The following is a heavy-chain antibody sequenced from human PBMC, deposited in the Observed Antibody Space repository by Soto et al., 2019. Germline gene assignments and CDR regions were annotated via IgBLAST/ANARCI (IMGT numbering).Heavy chain of an antibody. CDR1: GFTFSSYG. D-gene: IGHD1-26*01. V-gene: IGHV3-33*01. Sequence: QVQLVESGGGVVQPGRSLRLSCAASGFTFSSYGMHWVRQAPGKGLVWVAVIWYDGSNKYYADSVKGRFTISRDNSESTLYLRMNSLRAEDTSVNYCARKQSGSYGFRSYHNDAFAIWGRRTKVTVSS. J-gene: IGHJ3*02. CDR3: ARKQSGSYGFRSYHNDAFAI. CDR2: IWYDGSNK.